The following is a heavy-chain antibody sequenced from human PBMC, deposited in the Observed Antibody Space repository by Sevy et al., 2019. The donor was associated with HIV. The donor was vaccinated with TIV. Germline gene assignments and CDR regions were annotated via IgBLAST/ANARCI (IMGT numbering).Heavy chain of an antibody. V-gene: IGHV3-33*01. CDR3: ARGPTVYGDYGLDFDY. D-gene: IGHD4-17*01. Sequence: GGSLRLSCAASGFTFSSYGMHWVRQAPGKGLEWVAVIWCDGSNKYYADSVKGRFTISRDNSKNTLYLQMNSLRAEDTAVYYCARGPTVYGDYGLDFDYWGQGTLVTVSS. CDR2: IWCDGSNK. J-gene: IGHJ4*02. CDR1: GFTFSSYG.